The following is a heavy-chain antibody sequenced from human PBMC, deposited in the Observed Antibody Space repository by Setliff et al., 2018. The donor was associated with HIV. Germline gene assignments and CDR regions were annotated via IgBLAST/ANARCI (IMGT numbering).Heavy chain of an antibody. D-gene: IGHD3-22*01. V-gene: IGHV1-69*10. CDR2: TIPMSDIP. J-gene: IGHJ4*02. CDR1: GFTFNHYA. Sequence: EASVKVSCKASGFTFNHYALSWVRQAPGQRPEWMGGTIPMSDIPNYAQNFQGRVTITADHSSTTTYMELSSLSSEDTAVYYCVRVGPWYYGRSGYLASWDYWGQGTQVTVS. CDR3: VRVGPWYYGRSGYLASWDY.